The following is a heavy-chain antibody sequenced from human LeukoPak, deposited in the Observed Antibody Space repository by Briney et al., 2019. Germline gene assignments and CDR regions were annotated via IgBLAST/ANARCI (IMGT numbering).Heavy chain of an antibody. D-gene: IGHD2-15*01. J-gene: IGHJ4*02. V-gene: IGHV1-2*02. CDR3: ARDTVVVVAATLDY. CDR2: INPDSGGT. Sequence: GRSLRLSCAASGFTISGYAMHWVRQAPGQGLEWMGWINPDSGGTNYAQKFQGRVTMTRDTSISTAYMELSRLRSDDTAVYYCARDTVVVVAATLDYWGQGTLVTVSS. CDR1: GFTISGYA.